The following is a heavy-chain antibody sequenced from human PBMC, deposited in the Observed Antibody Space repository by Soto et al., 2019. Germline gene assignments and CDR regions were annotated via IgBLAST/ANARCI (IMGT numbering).Heavy chain of an antibody. Sequence: PSETLSLICTVSGGSVSSDTHYCSWIRHPPGKRLEWIGFIYSSGSTNYNPSLKSRVTMSVDTSKNQFSLKLRSVIVADTAVYHCARFVRSCSGTTCYTRADVWGQGTTVTVSS. J-gene: IGHJ6*02. D-gene: IGHD2-2*02. CDR3: ARFVRSCSGTTCYTRADV. V-gene: IGHV4-61*01. CDR2: IYSSGST. CDR1: GGSVSSDTHY.